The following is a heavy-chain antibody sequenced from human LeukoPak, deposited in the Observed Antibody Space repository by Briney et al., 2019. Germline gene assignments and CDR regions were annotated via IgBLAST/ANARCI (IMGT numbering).Heavy chain of an antibody. CDR3: ARGVGAAISGRGLWFDP. CDR2: IYYSGST. D-gene: IGHD2-2*01. CDR1: GGSISSGGYY. Sequence: PSETLSLTCTVSGGSISSGGYYWSWIRQHPGKGLEWIGYIYYSGSTYYNPSLKSRVTISVDTSKNQFSLKLSSVTAADTAVYYCARGVGAAISGRGLWFDPWGQGTLVTVSS. J-gene: IGHJ5*02. V-gene: IGHV4-31*03.